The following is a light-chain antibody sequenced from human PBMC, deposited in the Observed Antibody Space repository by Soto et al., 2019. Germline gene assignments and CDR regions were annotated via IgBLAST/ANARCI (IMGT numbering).Light chain of an antibody. Sequence: DIQMTQSPSSLSASVGDRVTITCRASQSISSYLNWYQQKPGNAPKLLIYAASSLQSGVPSRFSGSGSGTDVTLTISSLQPEDFATYYCQQSYSTPFTFGPGTKVDIK. CDR3: QQSYSTPFT. J-gene: IGKJ3*01. V-gene: IGKV1-39*01. CDR2: AAS. CDR1: QSISSY.